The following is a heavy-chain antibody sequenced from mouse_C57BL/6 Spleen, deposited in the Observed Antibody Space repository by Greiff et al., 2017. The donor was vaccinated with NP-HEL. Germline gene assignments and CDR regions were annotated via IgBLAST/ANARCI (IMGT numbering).Heavy chain of an antibody. CDR3: ARGGLRLKAVYFDY. CDR1: GYTFTSYG. V-gene: IGHV1-81*01. Sequence: QVQLKESGAELARPGASVKLSCKASGYTFTSYGISWVKQRTGQGLEWIGEIYPRSGNTYYNEKFKGKATLTADKSSSTAYMELRSLTSEDSAVYFCARGGLRLKAVYFDYWGQGTTLTVSS. J-gene: IGHJ2*01. D-gene: IGHD2-4*01. CDR2: IYPRSGNT.